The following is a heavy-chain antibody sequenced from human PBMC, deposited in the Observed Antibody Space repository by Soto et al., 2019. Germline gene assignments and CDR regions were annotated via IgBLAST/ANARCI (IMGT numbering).Heavy chain of an antibody. J-gene: IGHJ5*02. V-gene: IGHV1-2*02. CDR2: INPNSGGT. Sequence: QVQLVQSGAEVKKPGASVKVSCKASGYTFTAYYMHWLRQAPGQGLEWMGWINPNSGGTKYAQKFQGRVTMTNDTSIRTAYMELSRLGSDDTAVYYCARGDFDSSANYYAGWFDPWGQGTLVTVSS. CDR3: ARGDFDSSANYYAGWFDP. D-gene: IGHD3-22*01. CDR1: GYTFTAYY.